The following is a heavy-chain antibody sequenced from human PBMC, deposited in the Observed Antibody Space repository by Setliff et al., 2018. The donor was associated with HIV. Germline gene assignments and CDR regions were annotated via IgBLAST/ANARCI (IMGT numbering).Heavy chain of an antibody. J-gene: IGHJ4*02. CDR2: IDHSGST. CDR3: ARGLSFYDPGGFDY. D-gene: IGHD3-22*01. V-gene: IGHV4-34*01. CDR1: GGSFNDYY. Sequence: SETLSLTCAVYGGSFNDYYWTWIRQPPGKGLEWIGEIDHSGSTKYHASLKSRVTISIDTSKNQFSLKLSSVTAADTAVYYCARGLSFYDPGGFDYWGQGTLVTVSS.